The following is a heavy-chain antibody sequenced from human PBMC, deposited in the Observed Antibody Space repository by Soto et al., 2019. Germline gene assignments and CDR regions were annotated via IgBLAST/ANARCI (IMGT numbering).Heavy chain of an antibody. CDR2: ISSSSSYI. J-gene: IGHJ6*02. CDR3: TLSYGDSYYYYNGMDV. D-gene: IGHD4-17*01. Sequence: PGGSLRLSCAASGFPFSSYSMNWVRQAPGKGLEWVSSISSSSSYIYYADSVKGRFTISRDNAKNSLYLQWSSLKASDTAMYYCTLSYGDSYYYYNGMDVWGQGTTVTVSS. V-gene: IGHV3-21*04. CDR1: GFPFSSYS.